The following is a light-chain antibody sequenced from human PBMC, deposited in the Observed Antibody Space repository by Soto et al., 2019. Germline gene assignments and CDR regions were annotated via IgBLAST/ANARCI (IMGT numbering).Light chain of an antibody. J-gene: IGLJ2*01. V-gene: IGLV2-14*01. CDR2: EVT. CDR1: SNDVGGYNF. CDR3: ASYTSTNSLI. Sequence: QSALTQPASVSGSPGQSXXISCTGSSNDVGGYNFVSWYQQHPGKAPKLLIYEVTNRPSGISDRFSGSRSGNTASLTISGLQPEDEADYYCASYTSTNSLIFGGGTRLTVL.